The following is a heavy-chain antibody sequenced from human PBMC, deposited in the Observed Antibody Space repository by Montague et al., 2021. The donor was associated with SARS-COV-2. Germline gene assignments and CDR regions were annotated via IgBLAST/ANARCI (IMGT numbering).Heavy chain of an antibody. J-gene: IGHJ4*02. CDR3: ARVQADERGDFDY. D-gene: IGHD3-16*01. CDR2: ISDSGST. Sequence: TLSLTCTVSGGSISSGDYYWTWIRQHPGKGLEWIGYISDSGSTYYNPSLKSRISMSADPSKNQFSLKVNSVTAADTAVYYCARVQADERGDFDYWGPGTLVTVSS. V-gene: IGHV4-31*03. CDR1: GGSISSGDYY.